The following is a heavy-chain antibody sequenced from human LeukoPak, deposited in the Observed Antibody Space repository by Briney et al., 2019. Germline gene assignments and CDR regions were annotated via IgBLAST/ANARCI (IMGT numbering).Heavy chain of an antibody. V-gene: IGHV3-23*01. CDR3: AKSLGYCSGGSCSHYYYYGMDV. CDR1: GFTFSSYA. CDR2: ISGSGGST. D-gene: IGHD2-15*01. Sequence: GGSLRLSCAASGFTFSSYAMCWVRQAPGKGLEWVSAISGSGGSTYYADSVKGRFTISRDNSKNTLYLQMNSLRAEDTAVYYCAKSLGYCSGGSCSHYYYYGMDVWGQGTTVTVSS. J-gene: IGHJ6*02.